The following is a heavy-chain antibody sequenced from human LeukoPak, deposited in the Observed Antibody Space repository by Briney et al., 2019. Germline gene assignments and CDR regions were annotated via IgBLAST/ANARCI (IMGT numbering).Heavy chain of an antibody. V-gene: IGHV4-39*01. CDR1: SGSISSSSYY. CDR3: ASYDLGSLRAWVDP. CDR2: IYYSGST. Sequence: SENLSFNSTVNSGSISSSSYYWGWISQPPEKGLEWIGSIYYSGSTYYNPSLKSRVTISVDTSKNQFSLKLSSVTAADTAVYYGASYDLGSLRAWVDPWGQGTLVTVSS. D-gene: IGHD5-12*01. J-gene: IGHJ5*02.